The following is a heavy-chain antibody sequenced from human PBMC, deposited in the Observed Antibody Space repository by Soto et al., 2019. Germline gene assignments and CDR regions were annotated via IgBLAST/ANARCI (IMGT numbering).Heavy chain of an antibody. D-gene: IGHD3-3*01. CDR1: GYTFTSYY. CDR3: ARDMLEWFLRESVTRYYYYGMDV. V-gene: IGHV1-46*01. Sequence: ASVKVSCKASGYTFTSYYMHWVRQAPGQGLEWMGIINPSSGSTSYAQKIQGRVTMTMDTSTSTVYMELSSLRSEDTAVYYCARDMLEWFLRESVTRYYYYGMDVWGQGTTVTVSS. CDR2: INPSSGST. J-gene: IGHJ6*02.